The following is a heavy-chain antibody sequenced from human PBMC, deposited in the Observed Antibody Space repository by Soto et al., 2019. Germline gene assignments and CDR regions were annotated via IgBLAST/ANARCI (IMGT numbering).Heavy chain of an antibody. D-gene: IGHD3-10*01. CDR1: GYTFTSHG. Sequence: QVQLVQSGAEVKKPGASVKVSCKASGYTFTSHGISWVRQAPGHGPEWMGWISASNGDTNYAQKFQGRLIGTTDTPTSTGYMELRSVRSEDSAVYYCARMVRGSNIDIYHYLDVWGTGNTVTVPS. CDR2: ISASNGDT. J-gene: IGHJ6*03. CDR3: ARMVRGSNIDIYHYLDV. V-gene: IGHV1-18*01.